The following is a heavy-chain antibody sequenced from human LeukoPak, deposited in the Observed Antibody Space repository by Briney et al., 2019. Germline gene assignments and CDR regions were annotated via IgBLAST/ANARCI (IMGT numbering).Heavy chain of an antibody. V-gene: IGHV4-34*01. CDR3: ARGSPIVTTNGYFNY. D-gene: IGHD5-12*01. CDR2: IIHSGIT. J-gene: IGHJ4*02. Sequence: PSETLSLTCAVYGGSFSGYYWSWIRQPPGKGLEWIGEIIHSGITNYNPPLTSRVTISVDTSKSQFSLKLSSVTAADTAVYYCARGSPIVTTNGYFNYWGQGTLVTVSS. CDR1: GGSFSGYY.